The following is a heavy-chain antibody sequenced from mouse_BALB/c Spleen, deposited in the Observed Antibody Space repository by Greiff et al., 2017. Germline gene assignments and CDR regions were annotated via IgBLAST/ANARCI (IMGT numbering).Heavy chain of an antibody. J-gene: IGHJ2*01. V-gene: IGHV5-17*02. D-gene: IGHD1-2*01. CDR1: GFTFSSFG. Sequence: EVMLVESGGGLVQPGGSRKLSCAASGFTFSSFGMHWVRQAPEKGLEWVAYISSGSSTIYYADTVKGRFTISRDNPKNTLFLQMTSLRSEDTAMYYCARDYGWDYWGQGTTLTVSS. CDR2: ISSGSSTI. CDR3: ARDYGWDY.